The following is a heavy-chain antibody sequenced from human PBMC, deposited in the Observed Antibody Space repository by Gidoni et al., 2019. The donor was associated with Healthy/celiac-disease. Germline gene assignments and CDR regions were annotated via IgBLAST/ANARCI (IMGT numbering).Heavy chain of an antibody. V-gene: IGHV5-51*01. CDR1: GYSFTSYW. J-gene: IGHJ4*02. CDR2: IYTGDSDT. Sequence: EVQLVQSGAEVQKPGESLTISCKGSGYSFTSYWIGWVRQMPGKGLGWMGIIYTGDSDTRYSPSFQGQVTIAADKSISTAYLQWSSLKASDTAMYYCARLRAAAGTWFDYWGQGTLVTVSS. D-gene: IGHD6-13*01. CDR3: ARLRAAAGTWFDY.